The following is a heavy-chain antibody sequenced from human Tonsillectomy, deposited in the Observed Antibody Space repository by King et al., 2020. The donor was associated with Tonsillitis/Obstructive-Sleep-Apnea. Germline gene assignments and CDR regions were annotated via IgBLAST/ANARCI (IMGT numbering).Heavy chain of an antibody. CDR3: ARAEDLVGSNAFDI. CDR2: ISIRSSYI. CDR1: GFSFSSYS. Sequence: VQLVESGGGLVKPGGSLRLSCAASGFSFSSYSMNWVRQAPGKGLEWVSFISIRSSYIYYADSVKGRFTISRDNAKNSVYLQMNSLRVEDTAVYYCARAEDLVGSNAFDIWGQGTMVTVSS. D-gene: IGHD1-26*01. J-gene: IGHJ3*02. V-gene: IGHV3-21*01.